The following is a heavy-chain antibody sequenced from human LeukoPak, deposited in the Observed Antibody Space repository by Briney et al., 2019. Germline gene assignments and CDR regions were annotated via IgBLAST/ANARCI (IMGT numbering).Heavy chain of an antibody. V-gene: IGHV3-23*01. CDR1: GFTFSTYG. Sequence: GGSLRLSCAASGFTFSTYGMSWVRQAPGKGLEWVSGISGSGGSRFYTDSVKGRFTVSRDNSKNTLYLQMNSLRAEDTAVYYCAKLREWELPDLFDYWGQGTLVTVSS. CDR3: AKLREWELPDLFDY. CDR2: ISGSGGSR. D-gene: IGHD1-26*01. J-gene: IGHJ4*02.